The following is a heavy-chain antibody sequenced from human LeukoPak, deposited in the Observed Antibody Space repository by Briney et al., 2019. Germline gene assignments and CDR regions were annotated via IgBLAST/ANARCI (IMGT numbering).Heavy chain of an antibody. Sequence: GGSLRLSCAASGFTFSSYAMSWVRQAPGKGLEWVSSISGSGASTYYADSVKGRFTISRDNSKNTLYLQMNSLRAEDTAVYYCAKFPYYDILTGYYYHTWGQGTLVTVSS. CDR1: GFTFSSYA. J-gene: IGHJ5*02. V-gene: IGHV3-23*01. CDR3: AKFPYYDILTGYYYHT. D-gene: IGHD3-9*01. CDR2: ISGSGAST.